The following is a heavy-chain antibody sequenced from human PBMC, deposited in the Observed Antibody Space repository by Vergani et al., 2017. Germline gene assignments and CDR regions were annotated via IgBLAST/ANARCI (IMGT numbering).Heavy chain of an antibody. J-gene: IGHJ4*02. Sequence: VQLVQSGAEVKKPGSSVKVSCKASGGTFSSYAISWVRQMPGKGLEWMGRIDPSDSYTNYSPSFQGHVTISADKSISTAYLQWSSLKASDTAMYYCAITTVLLWFGELQGLDYWGQGTLVTVSS. CDR2: IDPSDSYT. CDR3: AITTVLLWFGELQGLDY. V-gene: IGHV5-10-1*01. CDR1: GGTFSSYA. D-gene: IGHD3-10*01.